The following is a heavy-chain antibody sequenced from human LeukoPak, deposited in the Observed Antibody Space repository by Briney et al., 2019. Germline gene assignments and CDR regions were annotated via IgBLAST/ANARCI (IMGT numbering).Heavy chain of an antibody. V-gene: IGHV4-30-4*01. Sequence: PSETLSLTCTVSGGSISSDDYYWSWIRQPPGKGLEWIGYINYSGSTYYNPSLKSRLSISPDTSKNQFSLKLTSVTAADTAVYYCARVFYGPNYFELGPGNPGHRLL. CDR3: ARVFYGPNYFE. J-gene: IGHJ4*02. CDR1: GGSISSDDYY. D-gene: IGHD4/OR15-4a*01. CDR2: INYSGST.